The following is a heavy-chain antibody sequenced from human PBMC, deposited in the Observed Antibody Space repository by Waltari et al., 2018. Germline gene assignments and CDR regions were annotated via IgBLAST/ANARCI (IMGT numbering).Heavy chain of an antibody. CDR2: ITWNSVRT. D-gene: IGHD6-19*01. J-gene: IGHJ4*02. V-gene: IGHV3-9*03. CDR3: AKDSSYSGTLALDY. Sequence: EVQLVESGGGLVQTGGFLGLSCSASGFTLDDCSMHWARRAPGKGLEWVSGITWNSVRTGYADSVKGLFTISRDNAKNSLYLQMSSLRTGDMALYYCAKDSSYSGTLALDYWGQGTLVTVSS. CDR1: GFTLDDCS.